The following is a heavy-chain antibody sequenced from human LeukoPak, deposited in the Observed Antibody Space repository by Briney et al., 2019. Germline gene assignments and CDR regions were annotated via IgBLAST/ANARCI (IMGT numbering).Heavy chain of an antibody. D-gene: IGHD3-3*01. V-gene: IGHV3-33*06. CDR2: IWFDGSVK. J-gene: IGHJ4*02. CDR1: GFTFNTFG. CDR3: AKDTAVQFLEPAF. Sequence: GGSLRLSCAASGFTFNTFGMHWVRQAPGQGLEWVAAIWFDGSVKHYSDAVKGRFTISRDDSLNTLYLQMNSLRVEDTAIYYCAKDTAVQFLEPAFWGQGTLVTVSS.